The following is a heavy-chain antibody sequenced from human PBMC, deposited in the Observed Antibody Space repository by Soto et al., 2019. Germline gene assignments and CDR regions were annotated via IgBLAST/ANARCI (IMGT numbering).Heavy chain of an antibody. D-gene: IGHD5-12*01. CDR2: MNTYNGDT. CDR1: GYTFTNYD. V-gene: IGHV1-8*01. CDR3: ARGYSGYGFDAFDI. J-gene: IGHJ3*02. Sequence: QVQLVQSGAEVKKPGASVKVSCKSSGYTFTNYDINWVRQATGQGLEWMGWMNTYNGDTAYAQKFQGRVTMTRNTSISTAYMEVSSLRFEGTAVYYCARGYSGYGFDAFDIWGQGTKVAVSS.